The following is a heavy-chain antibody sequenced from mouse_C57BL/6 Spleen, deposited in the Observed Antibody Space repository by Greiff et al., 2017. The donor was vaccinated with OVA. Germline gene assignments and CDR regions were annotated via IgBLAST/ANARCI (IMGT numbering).Heavy chain of an antibody. CDR3: ARRDDYDWFAY. J-gene: IGHJ3*01. CDR1: GFTFSSYG. V-gene: IGHV5-6*02. CDR2: ISSGGGYT. Sequence: EVKLMESGGDLVKPGGSLKLSCAASGFTFSSYGMSWVRQTPDKRLEWVATISSGGGYTYYPDSVKGRFTISRDNAKNTRYLQLSSLKSEDTAMDYCARRDDYDWFAYWGQGTLVTVSA. D-gene: IGHD2-4*01.